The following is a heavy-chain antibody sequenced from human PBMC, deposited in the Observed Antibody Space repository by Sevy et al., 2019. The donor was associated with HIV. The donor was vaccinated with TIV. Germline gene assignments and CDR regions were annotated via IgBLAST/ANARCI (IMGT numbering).Heavy chain of an antibody. CDR2: IWNDGSNK. D-gene: IGHD3-10*02. V-gene: IGHV3-33*01. CDR3: ARDVRGEGIRPGDLDY. J-gene: IGHJ4*02. Sequence: GGSLRLSCAASGFTFSDYGMQWVRQAPGKGLEWVAVIWNDGSNKYYADSVKGRFTTSRVNSSNTLYLQMNSLRAEDTAVYYCARDVRGEGIRPGDLDYWGQGTLVTVSS. CDR1: GFTFSDYG.